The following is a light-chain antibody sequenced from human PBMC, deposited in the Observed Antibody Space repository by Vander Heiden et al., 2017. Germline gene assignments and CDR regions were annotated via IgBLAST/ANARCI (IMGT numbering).Light chain of an antibody. V-gene: IGKV1-39*01. CDR2: AAS. CDR3: HQSSSNALT. Sequence: DIQMTQSPSSLSASVGDRVTITCRASQSIDTYLNWYHQKPGKAPRLLIFAASSLQSGVPSRFSGSRSGTDFTLTINSRLPEDFATYYCHQSSSNALTLGEGRRLR. J-gene: IGKJ4*01. CDR1: QSIDTY.